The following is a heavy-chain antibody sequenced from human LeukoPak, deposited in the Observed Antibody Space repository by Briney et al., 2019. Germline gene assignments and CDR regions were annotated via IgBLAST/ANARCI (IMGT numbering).Heavy chain of an antibody. Sequence: GGSLRLSCAASGFTFSSYAMHWVRQAPGKGLEWVAVISYDGSNKYYADSVKGRFTISRDNSKNTLYLQMNSLRAEDTAVYYCAREFIVLMVYATPLDIWGQGTMVTVSS. D-gene: IGHD2-8*01. CDR1: GFTFSSYA. CDR2: ISYDGSNK. CDR3: AREFIVLMVYATPLDI. V-gene: IGHV3-30-3*01. J-gene: IGHJ3*02.